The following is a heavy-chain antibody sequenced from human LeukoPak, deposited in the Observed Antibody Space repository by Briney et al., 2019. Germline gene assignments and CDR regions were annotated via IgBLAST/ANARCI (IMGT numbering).Heavy chain of an antibody. CDR1: GFTFSSYS. CDR3: ARDPGDRYYDSSGYSGY. Sequence: GSLRLSCAASGFTFSSYSMNWVRQAPGKGLEWVSSISSSSSYIYYADSVKGRFTISRDNAKNSLYLQMNSLRAEDTAVYYCARDPGDRYYDSSGYSGYWGQGTLVTVSS. D-gene: IGHD3-22*01. V-gene: IGHV3-21*01. J-gene: IGHJ4*02. CDR2: ISSSSSYI.